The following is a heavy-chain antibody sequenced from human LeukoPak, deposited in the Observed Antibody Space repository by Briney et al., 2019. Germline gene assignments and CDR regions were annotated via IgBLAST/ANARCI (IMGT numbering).Heavy chain of an antibody. J-gene: IGHJ4*02. V-gene: IGHV1-46*01. CDR3: ARDQGGATLVLFDY. CDR2: INPSGGST. D-gene: IGHD6-13*01. CDR1: GYTFTSYY. Sequence: SSVKVSCKASGYTFTSYYMHWVRQAPGQGLEWMGIINPSGGSTSYAQKFQGRVTMTRDTSTSTVYMEMSSLRSEDTGVYYCARDQGGATLVLFDYWGQGTLVTVSS.